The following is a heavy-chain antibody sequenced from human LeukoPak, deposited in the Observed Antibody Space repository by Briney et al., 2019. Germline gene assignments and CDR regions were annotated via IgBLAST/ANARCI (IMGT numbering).Heavy chain of an antibody. D-gene: IGHD6-13*01. CDR1: GGSISSYY. V-gene: IGHV4-59*01. CDR2: IYYSGST. CDR3: ARALAGSWTDY. Sequence: SETLSLACTVSGGSISSYYWSWIRQPPGKGLEWIGYIYYSGSTNYNPSLKSRVTISVDTSKNQFSLKLSSVTAADTAVYYCARALAGSWTDYWGQGTLVTVSS. J-gene: IGHJ4*02.